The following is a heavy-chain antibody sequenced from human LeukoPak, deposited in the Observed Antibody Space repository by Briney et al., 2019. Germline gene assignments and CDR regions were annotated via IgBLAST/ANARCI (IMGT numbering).Heavy chain of an antibody. J-gene: IGHJ6*03. CDR1: GGSINSYY. V-gene: IGHV4-59*01. D-gene: IGHD3-10*01. CDR3: ARGAYGSGIRAYYYYYMDV. CDR2: ISYSGST. Sequence: SETLSLTCTVSGGSINSYYWSWIRQPPGKGLDWIGYISYSGSTNYNPSLKSRVTISVDTSKNQFSLNLSSVTAADTAVYYCARGAYGSGIRAYYYYYMDVWGKGTTVTVSS.